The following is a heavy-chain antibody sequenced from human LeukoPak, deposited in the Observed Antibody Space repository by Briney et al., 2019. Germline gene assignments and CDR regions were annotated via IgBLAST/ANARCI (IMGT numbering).Heavy chain of an antibody. CDR3: AREDDWNYEDY. CDR1: GFTFSNYW. V-gene: IGHV3-7*01. Sequence: PGGSLRLSCAASGFTFSNYWMSWVRQAPGKGLEWVANIKQDGSEKYHVDSVKGRFTISRDNAKNSLYLQMNSLRAEDTAIYYCAREDDWNYEDYWGQGTLVTVSS. J-gene: IGHJ4*02. D-gene: IGHD1-7*01. CDR2: IKQDGSEK.